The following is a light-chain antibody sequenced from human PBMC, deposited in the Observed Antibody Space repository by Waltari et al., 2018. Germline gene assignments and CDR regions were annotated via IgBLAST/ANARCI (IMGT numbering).Light chain of an antibody. Sequence: DIVMTQSPLSLPVTPGEPASISCRSSQSLLHGNGYNYLDWYLQKPGQSPQLRIYLTSNRASGVPDRVSGSGSGTDFTLKISRVEAEDVAVYYCMQALQTPRTFGQGTKVEIK. J-gene: IGKJ1*01. CDR1: QSLLHGNGYNY. CDR3: MQALQTPRT. CDR2: LTS. V-gene: IGKV2-28*01.